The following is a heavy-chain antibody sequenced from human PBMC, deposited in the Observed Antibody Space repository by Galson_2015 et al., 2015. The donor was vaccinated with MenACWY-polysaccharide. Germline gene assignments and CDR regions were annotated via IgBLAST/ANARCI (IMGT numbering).Heavy chain of an antibody. Sequence: SLRLSCAASGFTFSSYAMIWVRQAPGKGLEWVAVISYDGSNKYYADSVKGRFTISRDNSKNTLYLQMYSLRAEDTAVYYCAKGGQQLTRSTYYMDVWGKGTTVTVSS. CDR3: AKGGQQLTRSTYYMDV. CDR1: GFTFSSYA. J-gene: IGHJ6*03. CDR2: ISYDGSNK. D-gene: IGHD6-13*01. V-gene: IGHV3-30*18.